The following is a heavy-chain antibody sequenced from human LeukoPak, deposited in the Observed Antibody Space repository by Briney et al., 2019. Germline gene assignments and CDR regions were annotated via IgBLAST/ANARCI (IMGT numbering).Heavy chain of an antibody. Sequence: SETLSLTCTVSGDYISSHYYSRIRQPPGKGLEWIGEINHSGSTNYNPSLKSRVTISVDTSKNQFSLKLSSVTAADTAVYYCARGRTGDANYWGQGTLVTVSS. CDR1: GDYISSHY. CDR3: ARGRTGDANY. J-gene: IGHJ4*02. D-gene: IGHD7-27*01. CDR2: INHSGST. V-gene: IGHV4-34*01.